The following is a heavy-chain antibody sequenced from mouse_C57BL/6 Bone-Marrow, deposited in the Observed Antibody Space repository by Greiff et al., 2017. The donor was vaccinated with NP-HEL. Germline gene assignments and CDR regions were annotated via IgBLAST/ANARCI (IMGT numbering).Heavy chain of an antibody. Sequence: QLQQPGAELVKPGASVKLSCKASGYTFTSYWMHWVKQRPGQGLEWIGMIHPNSGSTNYNEKFKSKATLTVDKSSSTAYMQLSSLTSEDSAVYYCARSRRFPFWFAYWGQGTLVTVSA. V-gene: IGHV1-64*01. D-gene: IGHD3-1*01. J-gene: IGHJ3*01. CDR1: GYTFTSYW. CDR2: IHPNSGST. CDR3: ARSRRFPFWFAY.